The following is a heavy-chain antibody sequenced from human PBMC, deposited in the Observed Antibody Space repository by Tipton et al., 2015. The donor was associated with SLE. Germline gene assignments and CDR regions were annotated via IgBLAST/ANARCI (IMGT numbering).Heavy chain of an antibody. CDR3: ARVPFVVVPAAENYFDY. CDR2: INAGNGNT. V-gene: IGHV1-3*01. J-gene: IGHJ4*02. Sequence: QLVQSGPEVKKPGASVKVSCKASGYTFTSYAMHWVRQAPGQRLEWMGWINAGNGNTKYSQKFQGRVTITRDTSASTAYMELSSLRSEDTAVYYCARVPFVVVPAAENYFDYWGQGSLVTVSS. D-gene: IGHD2-2*01. CDR1: GYTFTSYA.